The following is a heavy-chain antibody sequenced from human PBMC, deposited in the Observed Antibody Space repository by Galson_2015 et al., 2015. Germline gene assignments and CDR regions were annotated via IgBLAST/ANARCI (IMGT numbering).Heavy chain of an antibody. CDR2: IYYSGST. CDR3: AREKMSGYYYYFDY. CDR1: GGSISSGGYY. J-gene: IGHJ4*02. D-gene: IGHD3-22*01. V-gene: IGHV4-31*03. Sequence: TLSLTCTVSGGSISSGGYYWSWIRQHPGKGLEWIGYIYYSGSTYHNPSLKSRVTISVDTSKNQFSLKLSSVTAADTAVYYCAREKMSGYYYYFDYWGQGTLVTVSS.